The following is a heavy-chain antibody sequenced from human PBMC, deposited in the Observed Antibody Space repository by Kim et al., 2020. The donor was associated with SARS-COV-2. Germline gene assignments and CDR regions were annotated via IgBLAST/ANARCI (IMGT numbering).Heavy chain of an antibody. Sequence: GGSLRLSCAASGFTFSSYGMHWVRQAPGKGLEWVAVIWYDGSNKYYADSVKGRFTISRDNSKNTLYLQMNSLRAEDTAVYYCARDSLLTTHFSKYYYDSSGYYPTFDYWGQGTLVTVSS. J-gene: IGHJ4*02. CDR3: ARDSLLTTHFSKYYYDSSGYYPTFDY. D-gene: IGHD3-22*01. CDR1: GFTFSSYG. V-gene: IGHV3-33*01. CDR2: IWYDGSNK.